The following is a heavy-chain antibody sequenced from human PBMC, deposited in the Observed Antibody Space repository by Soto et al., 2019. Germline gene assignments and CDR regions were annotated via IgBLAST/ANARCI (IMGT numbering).Heavy chain of an antibody. V-gene: IGHV3-23*01. J-gene: IGHJ5*02. CDR3: ANENQAEPDTAWFDP. CDR2: MSGSGDST. Sequence: GGSLRLSCAVTGFSFSNYAMSWVRQAPGKGLEWVSAMSGSGDSTYYADSVKGRFTISRDNSMNTLYLQMNSLKAEDTAVYYSANENQAEPDTAWFDPCGPGTLVTVSS. D-gene: IGHD6-13*01. CDR1: GFSFSNYA.